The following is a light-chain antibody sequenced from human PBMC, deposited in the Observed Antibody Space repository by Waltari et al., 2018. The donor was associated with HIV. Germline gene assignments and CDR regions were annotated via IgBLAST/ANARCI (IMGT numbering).Light chain of an antibody. Sequence: QSAMTQPASVSGSPGQSITISCTGTTSDVGSYNLVSWSQQHPGKAPKLIIYEVSKRPSGVSNRFSGSKSGNTASLTISGLQAEDEGDYYCCSYAGSSSFHVVFGGGTKLTVL. J-gene: IGLJ2*01. V-gene: IGLV2-23*02. CDR2: EVS. CDR1: TSDVGSYNL. CDR3: CSYAGSSSFHVV.